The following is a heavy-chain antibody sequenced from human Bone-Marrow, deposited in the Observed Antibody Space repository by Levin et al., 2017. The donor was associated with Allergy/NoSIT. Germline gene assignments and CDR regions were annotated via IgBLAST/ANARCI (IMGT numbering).Heavy chain of an antibody. CDR3: ATGIGGIAVADVDY. CDR2: ITSGRDDK. D-gene: IGHD6-13*01. V-gene: IGHV3-21*01. Sequence: AGGSLRLSCTTSAFILNSHAFNWVRQAPGKGLEWVASITSGRDDKYYADPVKGRFTISRDNAKASIFLQMNSLKADDTAVYFCATGIGGIAVADVDYWGQGNLVTVSS. CDR1: AFILNSHA. J-gene: IGHJ4*02.